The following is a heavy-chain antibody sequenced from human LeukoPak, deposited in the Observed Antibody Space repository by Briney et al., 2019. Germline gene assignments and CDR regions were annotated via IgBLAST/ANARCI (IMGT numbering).Heavy chain of an antibody. V-gene: IGHV3-48*04. D-gene: IGHD1-26*01. J-gene: IGHJ5*02. Sequence: GGSLRLSCAASGFTFSSYGMHWVRQAPGKGLEWVSYISSSGSTIYYADSVKGRFTISRDNAKNSLYLQMNSLRAEDTAVYFCAREVVGATGSNWFDPWGQGTLVTVSS. CDR3: AREVVGATGSNWFDP. CDR2: ISSSGSTI. CDR1: GFTFSSYG.